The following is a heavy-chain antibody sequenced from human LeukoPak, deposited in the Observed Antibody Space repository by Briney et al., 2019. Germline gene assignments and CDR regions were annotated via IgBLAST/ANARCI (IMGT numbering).Heavy chain of an antibody. CDR1: GFTFSAYE. J-gene: IGHJ3*02. CDR3: TRDTLEYSNSPDALDI. Sequence: GGSLRLSCAASGFTFSAYEMNWVRQAPGKGLEWVSYIGSSGSTVYYADSVKGRFTISRDNAKNSLYMQMESLRDEDTAIYYCTRDTLEYSNSPDALDIWGQGTMVTVSS. CDR2: IGSSGSTV. D-gene: IGHD4-23*01. V-gene: IGHV3-48*03.